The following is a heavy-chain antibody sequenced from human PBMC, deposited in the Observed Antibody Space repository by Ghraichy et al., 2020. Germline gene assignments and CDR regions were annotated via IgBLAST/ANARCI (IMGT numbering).Heavy chain of an antibody. D-gene: IGHD2-8*01. J-gene: IGHJ3*01. Sequence: GGSLRLSCAASGFTFSSYWMSWVRQAPGKGLEWVANIKQDGSEKNYVDSVKGRFTISRDNAKNSLYLQMNSLRAEDTGVYYCAGGVMVYATHNAFDVWGQGTMVNVSS. V-gene: IGHV3-7*01. CDR3: AGGVMVYATHNAFDV. CDR2: IKQDGSEK. CDR1: GFTFSSYW.